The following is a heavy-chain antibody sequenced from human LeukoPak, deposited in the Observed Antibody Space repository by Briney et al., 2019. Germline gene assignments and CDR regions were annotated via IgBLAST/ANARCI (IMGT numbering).Heavy chain of an antibody. CDR3: AKSYGGNFFDY. J-gene: IGHJ4*02. CDR2: ARYDGINK. D-gene: IGHD4-23*01. Sequence: PGGSLRLSCAASGFTFSNYGMHWVRQAPDKGLEWVAFARYDGINKYYADSVQGRFTVSRDNSKNTLYLQINSLRIKDTALYYCAKSYGGNFFDYWGQGTLVTVSS. CDR1: GFTFSNYG. V-gene: IGHV3-30*02.